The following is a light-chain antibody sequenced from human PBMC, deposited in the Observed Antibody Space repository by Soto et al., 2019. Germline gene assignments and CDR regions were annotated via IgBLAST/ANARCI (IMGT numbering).Light chain of an antibody. CDR2: DAS. J-gene: IGKJ1*01. CDR3: QQRSNWPRT. CDR1: QSVSRY. V-gene: IGKV3-11*01. Sequence: EILLTQSPATLSLSPGERSTLSCRASQSVSRYLAWYQQKCGQAPRLLIYDASNRATGIPARFSGSGSGTDFTLTISSLEPEDFAVYYCQQRSNWPRTFGQGTKVDIK.